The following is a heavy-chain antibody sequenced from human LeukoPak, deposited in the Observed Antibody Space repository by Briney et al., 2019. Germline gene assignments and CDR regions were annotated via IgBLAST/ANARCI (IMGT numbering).Heavy chain of an antibody. CDR3: ASLYDIVGTTVDY. CDR2: IDPNTGGT. V-gene: IGHV1-2*06. Sequence: ASVKVSCKTSGYTFTNYYIHWVRQAPGQGLEWMGRIDPNTGGTKSAKNFQGRVTMTRDTSVSTAYMALSGLRSDDTAVYYCASLYDIVGTTVDYWGQGTLVTVSS. CDR1: GYTFTNYY. D-gene: IGHD1-26*01. J-gene: IGHJ4*02.